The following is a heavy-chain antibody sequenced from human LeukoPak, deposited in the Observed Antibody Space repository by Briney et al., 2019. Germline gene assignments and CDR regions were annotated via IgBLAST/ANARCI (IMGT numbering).Heavy chain of an antibody. Sequence: GGSLRLSCAASGFSFSRYGMHWVRQAPGKGLEWVSAISGSGGSTYYADSVKGRFTISRDNSKNTLYLQMNSLRAEDTAVYYCAKAEPLRYCSSTSCPRNLDYWGQGTLVTVSS. CDR1: GFSFSRYG. V-gene: IGHV3-23*01. D-gene: IGHD2-2*01. J-gene: IGHJ4*02. CDR2: ISGSGGST. CDR3: AKAEPLRYCSSTSCPRNLDY.